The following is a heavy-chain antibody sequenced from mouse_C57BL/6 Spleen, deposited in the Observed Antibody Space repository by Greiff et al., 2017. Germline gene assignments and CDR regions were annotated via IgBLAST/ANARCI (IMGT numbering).Heavy chain of an antibody. D-gene: IGHD4-1*01. CDR1: GFTFSDYG. J-gene: IGHJ3*01. CDR3: AKGTGTWFAY. Sequence: DVQLVESGGGLVKPGGSLKLSCAASGFTFSDYGMHWVSQAPEKGLEWVAYISSGSSTIYYADTVKGRFTISRDNAKNTLFLQMTSLRSEDTAMYYCAKGTGTWFAYWGQGTLVTVSA. CDR2: ISSGSSTI. V-gene: IGHV5-17*01.